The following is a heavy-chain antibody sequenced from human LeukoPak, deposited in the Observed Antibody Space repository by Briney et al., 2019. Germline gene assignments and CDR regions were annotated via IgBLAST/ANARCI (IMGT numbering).Heavy chain of an antibody. D-gene: IGHD3-3*01. V-gene: IGHV1-2*02. Sequence: GAPVKVSCKASGYTFTGYYMHWVRQAPGQGLEWMGWINPNSGGTNYAQKFQGRVTMTRDTSISTAYMELSRLRSDDTAVYYCARSFAPYYDFWSGYYPFDYWGQGTLVTVSP. CDR1: GYTFTGYY. J-gene: IGHJ4*02. CDR3: ARSFAPYYDFWSGYYPFDY. CDR2: INPNSGGT.